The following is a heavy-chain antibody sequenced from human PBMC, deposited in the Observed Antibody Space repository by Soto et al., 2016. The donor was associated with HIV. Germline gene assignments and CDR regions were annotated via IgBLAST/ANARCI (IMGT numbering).Heavy chain of an antibody. CDR2: IIPIFDTT. J-gene: IGHJ6*03. CDR3: ARGKWSTVVTRGYYMDV. D-gene: IGHD4-17*01. CDR1: GYSFNTYG. Sequence: QVQLVQFGAEVKKPGASVKVSCKASGYSFNTYGVSWVRQAPGQGLEWMGGIIPIFDTTNYAQKFQGRVTITADESTSTAYMELRSLRSEDTAVYYCARGKWSTVVTRGYYMDVWGKGTTVTVSS. V-gene: IGHV1-69*01.